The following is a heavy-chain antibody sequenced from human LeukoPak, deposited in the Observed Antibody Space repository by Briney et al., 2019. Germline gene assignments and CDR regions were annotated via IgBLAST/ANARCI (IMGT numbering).Heavy chain of an antibody. CDR3: ARGGGLVVRGVIITSYYFDY. D-gene: IGHD3-10*01. CDR2: VYSSGST. CDR1: GGSFSSDS. J-gene: IGHJ4*02. Sequence: SETLSLTCTVSGGSFSSDSWTWIRQPPGKGLEWIGYVYSSGSTNYNPALRGRVTISVDASKNQFSLSLSSVTAADTAVYYCARGGGLVVRGVIITSYYFDYWGQGTLVTVSS. V-gene: IGHV4-4*08.